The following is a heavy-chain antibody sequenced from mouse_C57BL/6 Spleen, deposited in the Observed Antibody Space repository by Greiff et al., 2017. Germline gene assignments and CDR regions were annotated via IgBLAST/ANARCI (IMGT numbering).Heavy chain of an antibody. V-gene: IGHV3-8*01. D-gene: IGHD2-5*01. Sequence: EVKLMESGPGLAKPSQTLSLTCSVTGYSITSDYWNWFRKFPGNKLEYMGYISYSGSTYDNPSLKSRLSITRDTSKNQYYLQLNSVTTEDTATYYCARSGYSNGFDYWGQGTTLTVSS. CDR2: ISYSGST. CDR1: GYSITSDY. J-gene: IGHJ2*01. CDR3: ARSGYSNGFDY.